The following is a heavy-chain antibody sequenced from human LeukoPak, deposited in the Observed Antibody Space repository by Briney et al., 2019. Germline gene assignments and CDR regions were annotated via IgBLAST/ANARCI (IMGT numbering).Heavy chain of an antibody. J-gene: IGHJ4*02. D-gene: IGHD2-15*01. V-gene: IGHV4-34*01. CDR1: GGSFSGYY. CDR3: AESYCSGGSCYGGDY. Sequence: PSETLSLTCAVYGGSFSGYYWSWIRQPPGQGLEWIGEINNSGSTNYNPSLKSRVTISVDTYKNQFSLKLSSVTAADTAVYYCAESYCSGGSCYGGDYWGQGTLVTVSS. CDR2: INNSGST.